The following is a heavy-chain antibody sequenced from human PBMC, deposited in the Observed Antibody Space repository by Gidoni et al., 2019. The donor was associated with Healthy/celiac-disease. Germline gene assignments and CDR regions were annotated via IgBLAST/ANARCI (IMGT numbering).Heavy chain of an antibody. V-gene: IGHV3-48*02. J-gene: IGHJ4*02. Sequence: EVQLVESGGGLVQPGGALRLSCAASGFTFSSYSMSWVRQAQGKGLELVSYISSSSITIYYADSVKGRFTISRDNAKNSLYLQMNSLRDEDTAVYYCARDVDYYGSGSYPYWGQGTLVTVSS. CDR1: GFTFSSYS. D-gene: IGHD3-10*01. CDR2: ISSSSITI. CDR3: ARDVDYYGSGSYPY.